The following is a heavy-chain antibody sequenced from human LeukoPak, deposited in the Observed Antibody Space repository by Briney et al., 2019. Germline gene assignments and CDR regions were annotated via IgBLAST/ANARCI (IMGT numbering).Heavy chain of an antibody. CDR2: IYHSGST. CDR1: GYSISSGYY. D-gene: IGHD3-22*01. Sequence: SETLSLTCTVSGYSISSGYYWGWIRQPPGKGLEWIGSIYHSGSTYYNPSLKSRVTISVGTSKNQFSLKLSSVTAADTAVYYCARESRGYYDSSGYYHPSGYFDYWGQGTLVTVSS. J-gene: IGHJ4*02. CDR3: ARESRGYYDSSGYYHPSGYFDY. V-gene: IGHV4-38-2*02.